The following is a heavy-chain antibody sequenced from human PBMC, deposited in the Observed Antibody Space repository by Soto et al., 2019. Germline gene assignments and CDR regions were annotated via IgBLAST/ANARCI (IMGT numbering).Heavy chain of an antibody. CDR1: GFTFSSYA. D-gene: IGHD3-10*01. Sequence: GGSLRLSCAASGFTFSSYAMSWVRQAPGKGLEWVSAISGSGGSTYYADSVKGRFTISRDNSKNTLYLQMNSLRAEDTAVYYCAKDSVYGSGSYSVYWGQGTLVTVSS. CDR3: AKDSVYGSGSYSVY. V-gene: IGHV3-23*01. CDR2: ISGSGGST. J-gene: IGHJ4*02.